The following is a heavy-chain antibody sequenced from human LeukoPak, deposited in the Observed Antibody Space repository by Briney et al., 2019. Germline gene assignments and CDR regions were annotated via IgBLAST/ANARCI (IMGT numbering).Heavy chain of an antibody. CDR3: ARVPSSNWNYVGFDY. CDR1: GYTFTSYY. D-gene: IGHD1-7*01. J-gene: IGHJ4*02. V-gene: IGHV1-46*01. Sequence: ASVKVSCKASGYTFTSYYMHWVRQAPGQGLEWMGIINPSGGSTSYAQKFQGRVTMTRDMSTSTVYMELSSLRSEDTAVYYCARVPSSNWNYVGFDYWGQGTLVTVSS. CDR2: INPSGGST.